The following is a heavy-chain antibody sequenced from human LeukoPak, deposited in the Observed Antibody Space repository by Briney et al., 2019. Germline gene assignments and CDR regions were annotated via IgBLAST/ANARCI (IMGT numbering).Heavy chain of an antibody. Sequence: SETLSLTCTVSGGSISSSSYYWGWIRQPPGKGLEWIGSIYYSGSTYYNPSLKSRVTISVDTSKNQFSLKLSSVTAADTAVYYCARAGWGIVVVMSSYFDYWGQGTLVTVSS. CDR2: IYYSGST. CDR1: GGSISSSSYY. V-gene: IGHV4-39*01. J-gene: IGHJ4*02. CDR3: ARAGWGIVVVMSSYFDY. D-gene: IGHD3-22*01.